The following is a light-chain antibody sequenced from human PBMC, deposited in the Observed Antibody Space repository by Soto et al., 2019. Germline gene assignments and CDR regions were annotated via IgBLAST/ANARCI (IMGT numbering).Light chain of an antibody. CDR1: TSDVGGYNY. CDR3: SSYTIISTLV. J-gene: IGLJ2*01. V-gene: IGLV2-14*01. CDR2: DVS. Sequence: QSVLTQPASVSGSPGQSITISCTGTTSDVGGYNYVSWYQQHPGKAPKLMIYDVSDRPSGVSNRFSGSKSGNTASLTISGLQAEDEADYYCSSYTIISTLVFGGGTKVTVL.